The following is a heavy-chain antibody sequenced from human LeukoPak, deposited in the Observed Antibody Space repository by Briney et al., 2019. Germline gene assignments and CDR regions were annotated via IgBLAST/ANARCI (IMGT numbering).Heavy chain of an antibody. Sequence: SETLSLTCTVSGVSISSGSYYWSWIRQPAGKGLEWIGRIYTSGSTNYNPSLKSRVTISVDTSKNQFSLKLSSVTAADTAVYYCARDSHSSSWFYYFDYWGQGTLVTVSS. D-gene: IGHD6-6*01. V-gene: IGHV4-61*02. CDR2: IYTSGST. CDR1: GVSISSGSYY. CDR3: ARDSHSSSWFYYFDY. J-gene: IGHJ4*02.